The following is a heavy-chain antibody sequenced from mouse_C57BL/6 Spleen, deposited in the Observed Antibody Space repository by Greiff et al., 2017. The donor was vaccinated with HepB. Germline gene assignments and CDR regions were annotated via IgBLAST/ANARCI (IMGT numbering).Heavy chain of an antibody. CDR1: GYTFTSYW. V-gene: IGHV1-52*01. Sequence: QVQLQQPGAELVRPGSSEKLSCKASGYTFTSYWMHWVKQRPIQGLEWIGNIDPSDSETHYNQKFKDKATLTVDKSSITAYMQLSSLTSEDSSVYYCARPFITTVRSYWYFDVWGTGTTVTVSS. D-gene: IGHD1-1*01. J-gene: IGHJ1*03. CDR3: ARPFITTVRSYWYFDV. CDR2: IDPSDSET.